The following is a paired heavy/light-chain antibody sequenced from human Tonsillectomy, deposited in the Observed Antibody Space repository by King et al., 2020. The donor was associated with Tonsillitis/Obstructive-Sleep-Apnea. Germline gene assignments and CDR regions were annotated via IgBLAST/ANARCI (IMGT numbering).Heavy chain of an antibody. CDR3: ARDKFTGTLGYFDY. CDR1: GGSISSGGYY. D-gene: IGHD1-7*01. CDR2: MYNSGTT. Sequence: QVQLQESGPGLVKPSQTLSLTCTVSGGSISSGGYYWSWIRQRPGKGLEWIGYMYNSGTTYYKPSLKSRVTISADTSKNQFSLKLSSVTAADTAVYYCARDKFTGTLGYFDYWGQETLVTVAS. J-gene: IGHJ4*02. V-gene: IGHV4-31*02.
Light chain of an antibody. CDR2: ARN. CDR3: NSRDSSGNHHVL. V-gene: IGLV3-19*01. Sequence: SSELTQDPAVSVALGQTVRITCQGDSLRTNYPSWYQQRPGQAPLLVIYARNNRPSGITDRFSGSSSGDTASLTITGAQAEDEADYYCNSRDSSGNHHVLFGGGTKLTVL. J-gene: IGLJ2*01. CDR1: SLRTNY.